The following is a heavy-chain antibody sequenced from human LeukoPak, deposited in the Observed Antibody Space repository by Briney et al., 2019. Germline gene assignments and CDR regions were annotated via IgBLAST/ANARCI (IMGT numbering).Heavy chain of an antibody. J-gene: IGHJ4*02. D-gene: IGHD3-22*01. Sequence: PGGSLRHSCAPSGFTFSSHAMTWVRQAPGKGLQWVSSISINADDTHYADSVKGRFTISRDNSKKTLFLQMNSLRVDDTAIYYCAVYSSLDYWSQGTLVTVSS. CDR1: GFTFSSHA. V-gene: IGHV3-23*01. CDR3: AVYSSLDY. CDR2: ISINADDT.